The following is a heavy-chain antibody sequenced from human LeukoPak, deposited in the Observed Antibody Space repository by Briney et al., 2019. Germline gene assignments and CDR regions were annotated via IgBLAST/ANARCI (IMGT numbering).Heavy chain of an antibody. Sequence: GGSLRLSCAASGFTFSSYSMNWVRQAPGKGLEWVSSISSSSSYIYCADSVKGRFTISRDNAKNSLYLQMNSLRAEDTAVYYCARKRGYSYGAQSDYWGQGTLVTVSS. V-gene: IGHV3-21*01. CDR3: ARKRGYSYGAQSDY. J-gene: IGHJ4*02. CDR1: GFTFSSYS. D-gene: IGHD5-18*01. CDR2: ISSSSSYI.